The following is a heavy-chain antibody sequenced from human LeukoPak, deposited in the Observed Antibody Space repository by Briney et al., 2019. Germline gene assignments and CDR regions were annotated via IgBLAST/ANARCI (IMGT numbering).Heavy chain of an antibody. V-gene: IGHV4-4*07. Sequence: SETLSLTCTVSGGSISSYYWSWIRQPARKGLEWIGRIYTSGSTNYNPSLKSRVTMSVDTSKNQFSLNLSSVTAADTAVYYCATDRVCGGVCYRDSFDIWGQGTMVTASS. CDR3: ATDRVCGGVCYRDSFDI. D-gene: IGHD2-21*02. J-gene: IGHJ3*02. CDR1: GGSISSYY. CDR2: IYTSGST.